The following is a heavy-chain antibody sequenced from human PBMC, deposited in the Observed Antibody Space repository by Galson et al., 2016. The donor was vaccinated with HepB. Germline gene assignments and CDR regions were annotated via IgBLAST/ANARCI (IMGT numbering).Heavy chain of an antibody. V-gene: IGHV4-59*02. J-gene: IGHJ4*02. Sequence: LSLTCSVSGGSVKYFYWSWVRQPPGKTLEWIGHTYYTGDTRYNPSLSRRVSISLDTSKNEVSLQLTSATAADTAVYYCARDIGEGYYGYGVLDFWGPGALVTVSS. CDR3: ARDIGEGYYGYGVLDF. CDR2: TYYTGDT. D-gene: IGHD3-10*01. CDR1: GGSVKYFY.